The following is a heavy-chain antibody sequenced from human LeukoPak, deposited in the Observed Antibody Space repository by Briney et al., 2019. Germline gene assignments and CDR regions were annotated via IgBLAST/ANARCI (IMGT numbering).Heavy chain of an antibody. CDR1: GYTFTSYD. J-gene: IGHJ4*02. V-gene: IGHV1-8*01. D-gene: IGHD6-19*01. CDR2: MNPNSGNT. CDR3: ARYSSVWYDY. Sequence: ASVKVSCKASGYTFTSYDINRVRQATGKGLEWMGWMNPNSGNTGYAQKFQGRVTMTRHTSIRTAYMELSSLRSEDTAVYYCARYSSVWYDYWGQGTLVTVSS.